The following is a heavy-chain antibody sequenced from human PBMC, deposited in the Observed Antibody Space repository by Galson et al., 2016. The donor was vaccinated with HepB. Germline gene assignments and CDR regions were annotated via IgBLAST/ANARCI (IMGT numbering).Heavy chain of an antibody. V-gene: IGHV4-59*01. Sequence: ETLSLTCAVSGVSISSYYWSWIRQPPGKGLEWIGYIYYNGHTNYNSSLKSRVTISVDTSTNHFSLNLTSVTAADTAVYYCARDRGNLGSDLWGRGTLVTVSS. CDR2: IYYNGHT. CDR1: GVSISSYY. CDR3: ARDRGNLGSDL. J-gene: IGHJ2*01. D-gene: IGHD4-23*01.